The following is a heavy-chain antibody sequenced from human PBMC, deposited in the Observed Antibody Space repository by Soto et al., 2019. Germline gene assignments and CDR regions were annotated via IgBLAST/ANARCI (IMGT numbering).Heavy chain of an antibody. CDR2: IIPILGIA. CDR3: ARGDYGSGFGY. CDR1: GGTFSSYT. V-gene: IGHV1-69*02. D-gene: IGHD3-10*01. Sequence: QVQLVQSGAEVKKPGSSVKVSCKASGGTFSSYTISWVRQAPGQGLEWMGRIIPILGIANYAQKFQGRVTITADKSTSTAYRELSRLRSEDTAVYYCARGDYGSGFGYWGQGPLVTVSS. J-gene: IGHJ4*02.